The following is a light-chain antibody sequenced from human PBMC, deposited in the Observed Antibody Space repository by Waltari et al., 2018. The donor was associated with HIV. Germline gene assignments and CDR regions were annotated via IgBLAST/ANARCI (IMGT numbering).Light chain of an antibody. CDR1: QSISSW. CDR2: KAS. V-gene: IGKV1-5*03. CDR3: QQYDSYLWT. J-gene: IGKJ1*01. Sequence: DIQMTQSPSTLSASVGDRVTLTCRASQSISSWLAWYQQKPGKAPKLLIYKASTLESGVPSRFSGSGSGTEFTLTISSLKPDDFATYYCQQYDSYLWTFGQGTKVE.